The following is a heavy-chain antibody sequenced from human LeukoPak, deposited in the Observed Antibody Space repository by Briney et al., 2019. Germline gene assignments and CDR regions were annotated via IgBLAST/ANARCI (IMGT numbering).Heavy chain of an antibody. CDR3: ATPIVVVPAATGDGFDI. D-gene: IGHD2-2*01. CDR2: FDPEDGET. CDR1: GYTLTELS. Sequence: GASVKVSCKVSGYTLTELSMHWVRQAPGKGLEWMGGFDPEDGETIYAQKFQGRVTITEDTSTDTAYMELSSLRSEDTAVYYCATPIVVVPAATGDGFDIWGQGTMVSVSS. J-gene: IGHJ3*02. V-gene: IGHV1-24*01.